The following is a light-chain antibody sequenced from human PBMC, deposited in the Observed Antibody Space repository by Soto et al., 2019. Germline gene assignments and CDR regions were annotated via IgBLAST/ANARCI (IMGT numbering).Light chain of an antibody. V-gene: IGLV2-23*02. CDR3: CSYGVDRI. Sequence: QSALTQPASVSGSPGQSIAISCTGTSSNVGGYNFVSWYQQHPGKAPKLLIYEVNKRPSGVSNRFSGSKSDNTASLTISGLQAEDEADYYCCSYGVDRIFGGGTKLTVL. J-gene: IGLJ2*01. CDR1: SSNVGGYNF. CDR2: EVN.